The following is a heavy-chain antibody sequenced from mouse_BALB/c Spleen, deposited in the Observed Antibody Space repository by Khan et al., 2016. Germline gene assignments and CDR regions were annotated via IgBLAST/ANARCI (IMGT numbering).Heavy chain of an antibody. CDR2: IFPGSGST. D-gene: IGHD1-1*01. J-gene: IGHJ4*01. V-gene: IGHV1-77*01. Sequence: QVQLQQPGTELPRPGASVKLSCKASGYTFTDYYLHWVKQRTGQGLEWIGEIFPGSGSTYYNEKFKGKASLTADTSSSTTIKQLSSLTSEDSVVYCCARSYCGYFAMDYWGHGASVTVSA. CDR3: ARSYCGYFAMDY. CDR1: GYTFTDYY.